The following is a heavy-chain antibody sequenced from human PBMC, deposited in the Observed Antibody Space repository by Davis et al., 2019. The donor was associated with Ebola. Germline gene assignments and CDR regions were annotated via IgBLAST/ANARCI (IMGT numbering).Heavy chain of an antibody. CDR3: AGRGGYLVHY. Sequence: PGGSLRLSCAASGFTVATDDFHRVCQAPGRGLEWGSVFRAADDSYYADSVKGRFTISRDNSQNMVYLQMNSLRAEDTGIYYCAGRGGYLVHYWGRGTQVTVSS. V-gene: IGHV3-53*01. J-gene: IGHJ4*02. CDR1: GFTVATDD. D-gene: IGHD3-22*01. CDR2: FRAADDS.